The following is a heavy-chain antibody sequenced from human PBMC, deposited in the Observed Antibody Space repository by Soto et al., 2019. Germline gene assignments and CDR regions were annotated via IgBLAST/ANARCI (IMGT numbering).Heavy chain of an antibody. CDR1: GGSFSGYY. CDR2: INHSGGT. J-gene: IGHJ6*03. CDR3: ARARSITMVRGVNYYYYMDV. Sequence: SETPSLTCAVYGGSFSGYYWSWIRQPPGKGLEWIGEINHSGGTNYNPSLKSRVTISVDTSKNQFSLKLSSVTAADTAVYYCARARSITMVRGVNYYYYMDVWGKGTTVTVSS. D-gene: IGHD3-10*01. V-gene: IGHV4-34*01.